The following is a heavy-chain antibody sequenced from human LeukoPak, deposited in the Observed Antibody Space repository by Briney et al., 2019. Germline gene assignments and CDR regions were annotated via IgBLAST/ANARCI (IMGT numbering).Heavy chain of an antibody. J-gene: IGHJ4*02. D-gene: IGHD2-2*01. CDR2: IDGSSSTL. Sequence: GGSLRLSCVVSGFTFRSYCMNWVRQAPGKGLEWLSYIDGSSSTLYYASSVKGRFTISRDTAKNSLYLELHSLSAHDPAVYYCARYRPRHYAIEYWGQGTLVSVSS. CDR1: GFTFRSYC. CDR3: ARYRPRHYAIEY. V-gene: IGHV3-48*01.